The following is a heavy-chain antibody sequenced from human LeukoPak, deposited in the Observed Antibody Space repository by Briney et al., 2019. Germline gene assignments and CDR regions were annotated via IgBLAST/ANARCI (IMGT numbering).Heavy chain of an antibody. CDR3: ARANPPAISFFDW. D-gene: IGHD3-9*01. CDR1: GFTFSSYS. J-gene: IGHJ4*02. V-gene: IGHV3-21*01. CDR2: ISGSSGSI. Sequence: GGSLRLSCAASGFTFSSYSMNWVRLAPGKGLEWVASISGSSGSIYYADSVKGRFTISRDNAKNSLYLQMNSLRAEDTAVYYCARANPPAISFFDWWGQGTLVSVSS.